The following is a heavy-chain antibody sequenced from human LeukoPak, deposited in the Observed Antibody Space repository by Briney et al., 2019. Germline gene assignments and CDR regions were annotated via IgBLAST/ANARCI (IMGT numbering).Heavy chain of an antibody. Sequence: PGGSLRLSCAASGFTFSSYGMHWVRQAPGKGLEWVAFIRYDGSNKYYADSVKGRFTISRDNSKNTLYLQVNSLRAEDTAVHYCAKDRGGSGWYKGGFDYWGQGTLVTVSS. V-gene: IGHV3-30*02. J-gene: IGHJ4*02. CDR2: IRYDGSNK. CDR1: GFTFSSYG. CDR3: AKDRGGSGWYKGGFDY. D-gene: IGHD6-19*01.